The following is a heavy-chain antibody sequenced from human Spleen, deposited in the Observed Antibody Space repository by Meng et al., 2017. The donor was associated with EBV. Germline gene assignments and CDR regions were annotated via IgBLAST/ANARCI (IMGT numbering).Heavy chain of an antibody. CDR3: ASESGRGFTPDY. D-gene: IGHD3-10*01. CDR1: GYTFTSYA. V-gene: IGHV1-69*01. Sequence: QVQVVQSGSELKKPGASLKVSCKASGYTFTSYAMNWVRQAPGQGLEWLGGLIPKSDAPYYAQKFQDRVTITADESTSTHYMDLRGLKSEDTAVYYCASESGRGFTPDYWGQGTLVTVSS. J-gene: IGHJ4*02. CDR2: LIPKSDAP.